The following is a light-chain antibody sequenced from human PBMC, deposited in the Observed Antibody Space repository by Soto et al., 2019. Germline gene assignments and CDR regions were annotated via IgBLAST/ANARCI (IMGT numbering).Light chain of an antibody. CDR1: QSVSSNY. Sequence: EIVLTQSPGTLSLSPGERATLSCRASQSVSSNYLAWYQQRPGQAPRLLIYGASSRATGIPDRFSGSVSGTDFTLTNSRLEPEDFAVYYCQRYGGSPGTFGQGTKVEIK. CDR3: QRYGGSPGT. J-gene: IGKJ1*01. V-gene: IGKV3-20*01. CDR2: GAS.